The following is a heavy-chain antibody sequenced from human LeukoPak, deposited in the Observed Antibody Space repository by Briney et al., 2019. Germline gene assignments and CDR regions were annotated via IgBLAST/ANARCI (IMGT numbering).Heavy chain of an antibody. V-gene: IGHV1-2*02. J-gene: IGHJ3*02. Sequence: VASVKVSCKASGYTFTGYYMHWVRQAPGQGLEWMGWINPNSGGTNYAQKFQGRVTMTRDTSISTAYMELSRLRSDDTAVYYCARGEVGGFIMIGVFDIWGKGKMVTVSS. CDR3: ARGEVGGFIMIGVFDI. CDR1: GYTFTGYY. D-gene: IGHD3-16*01. CDR2: INPNSGGT.